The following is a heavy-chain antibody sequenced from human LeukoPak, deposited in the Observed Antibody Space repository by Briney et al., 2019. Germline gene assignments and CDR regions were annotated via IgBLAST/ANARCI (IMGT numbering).Heavy chain of an antibody. D-gene: IGHD2-21*02. J-gene: IGHJ3*02. Sequence: GGSLRLSCAASGFTFSDYYMSWIRQAPGKGLEWVSYISNSGTIISYADSVKGRFTISRDNTKNSLYLQMNSLRAEDTAVYYCARETLGVTAFDIWGQGTMVTVSS. CDR1: GFTFSDYY. CDR3: ARETLGVTAFDI. CDR2: ISNSGTII. V-gene: IGHV3-11*01.